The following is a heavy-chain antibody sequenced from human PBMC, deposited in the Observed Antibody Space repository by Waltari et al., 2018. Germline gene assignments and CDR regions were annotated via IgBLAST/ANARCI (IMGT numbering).Heavy chain of an antibody. CDR3: ATYIGASIGTAAFDV. D-gene: IGHD5-12*01. CDR1: GVSITSNRHY. J-gene: IGHJ3*01. V-gene: IGHV4-39*01. CDR2: MSYSGAT. Sequence: QLQLQESGPGLVKPSETLSLTCSVSGVSITSNRHYWGWIRQPPGQGPEWLATMSYSGATYISPSLKSRVTISRDTSNNQLSLTLHSVTAADTAVYYCATYIGASIGTAAFDVWGQGTMVNVSS.